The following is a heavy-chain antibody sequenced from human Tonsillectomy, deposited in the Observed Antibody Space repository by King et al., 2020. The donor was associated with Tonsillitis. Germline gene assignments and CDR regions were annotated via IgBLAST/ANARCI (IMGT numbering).Heavy chain of an antibody. CDR2: ISGSGSST. J-gene: IGHJ4*02. Sequence: VQLVESGGGLVQPGGSLRLSCAASGFTFGTYDMRWVRPAPGKGLGWVSAISGSGSSTYYADSVKGRFTISRDDSKSTLYLQMSSLRAEDTALYYCAKGQVFYFDYWGQGTLVTVSS. V-gene: IGHV3-23*04. CDR3: AKGQVFYFDY. D-gene: IGHD5/OR15-5a*01. CDR1: GFTFGTYD.